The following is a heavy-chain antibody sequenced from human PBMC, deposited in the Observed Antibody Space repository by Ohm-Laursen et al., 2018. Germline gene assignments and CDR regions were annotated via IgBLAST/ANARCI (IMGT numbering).Heavy chain of an antibody. CDR1: GGSFSGYY. CDR2: INHSRST. Sequence: TLSLTCAAYGGSFSGYYWNWIRQPPGKGLEWIGEINHSRSTKYNSSFKSRVTISVDTSKSQFSLRLTSVTAADTAVYYCARVGFKFSSGWGDYWGQGSLVTVSS. CDR3: ARVGFKFSSGWGDY. D-gene: IGHD6-19*01. J-gene: IGHJ4*02. V-gene: IGHV4-34*01.